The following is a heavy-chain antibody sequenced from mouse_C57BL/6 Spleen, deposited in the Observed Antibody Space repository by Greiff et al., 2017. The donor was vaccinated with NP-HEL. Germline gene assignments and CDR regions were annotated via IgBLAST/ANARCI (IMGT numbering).Heavy chain of an antibody. V-gene: IGHV5-6*01. CDR3: ARLTTVYYFDY. CDR1: GFTFSSYG. Sequence: EVQLVESGGDLVKPGGSLKLSCAASGFTFSSYGMSWVRQTPDKRLEWVATISSGGSYTYYPDSVKGRFTISRDNAKNTLYLQMSSLKSEDTAMYYCARLTTVYYFDYWGQGTTLTVSS. D-gene: IGHD1-1*01. J-gene: IGHJ2*01. CDR2: ISSGGSYT.